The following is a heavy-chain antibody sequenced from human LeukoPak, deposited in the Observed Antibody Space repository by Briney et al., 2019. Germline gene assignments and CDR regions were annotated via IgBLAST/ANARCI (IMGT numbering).Heavy chain of an antibody. Sequence: SVKVSCKASGGTFSSYAISWVRQAPGQGLEWMGRIIPIFGTANYAQKFQGRVTITTDESTSAAYMELSSLRSEDTAVYYCAREEVITMVRNWFDPWGQGTLVTVSS. CDR2: IIPIFGTA. CDR1: GGTFSSYA. V-gene: IGHV1-69*05. J-gene: IGHJ5*02. CDR3: AREEVITMVRNWFDP. D-gene: IGHD3-10*01.